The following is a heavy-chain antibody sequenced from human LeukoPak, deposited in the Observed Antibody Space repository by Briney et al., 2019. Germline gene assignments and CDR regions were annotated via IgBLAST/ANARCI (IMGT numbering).Heavy chain of an antibody. Sequence: GGSLRLSCAASGFTVSNNYMSWVRQAPGKGLEWVSVIYSGGGTYYADSVKGRFTISRDNSKNTLYLQMNSLRAEDTAVYYCARDHCSGGTCYSFSGTWGQGTMVTVSS. CDR1: GFTVSNNY. J-gene: IGHJ3*01. D-gene: IGHD2-15*01. CDR3: ARDHCSGGTCYSFSGT. V-gene: IGHV3-66*01. CDR2: IYSGGGT.